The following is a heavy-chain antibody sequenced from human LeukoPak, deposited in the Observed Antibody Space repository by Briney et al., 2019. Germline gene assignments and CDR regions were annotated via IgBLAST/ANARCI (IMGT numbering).Heavy chain of an antibody. J-gene: IGHJ3*02. CDR2: IRSKANHYAP. CDR1: GFTFNGSA. V-gene: IGHV3-73*01. D-gene: IGHD2-21*02. CDR3: AEDLEAYCGGDCYPSSEDAFDI. Sequence: GGSLTLSCAASGFTFNGSAMHWVRQAPGKGLEWVGRIRSKANHYAPAYAASVKGRCTVSRDDSKDTACLQMNSLRAEDRAVYHCAEDLEAYCGGDCYPSSEDAFDIWGQGTMVTVSS.